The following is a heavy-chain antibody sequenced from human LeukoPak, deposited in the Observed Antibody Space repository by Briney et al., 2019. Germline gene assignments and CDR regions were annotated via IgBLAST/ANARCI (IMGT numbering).Heavy chain of an antibody. J-gene: IGHJ5*02. D-gene: IGHD3-10*01. CDR2: INHSGST. CDR1: GGSFSGYY. CDR3: ARGYPILLWFGEPRGNWFDP. V-gene: IGHV4-34*01. Sequence: SETLSFTCAVYGGSFSGYYWSWIRQPPGKGLEWIGEINHSGSTNYNPSLKSRVTISVDTSKNQFSLKLSSVTAADTAVYYCARGYPILLWFGEPRGNWFDPWGQGTLVTVSS.